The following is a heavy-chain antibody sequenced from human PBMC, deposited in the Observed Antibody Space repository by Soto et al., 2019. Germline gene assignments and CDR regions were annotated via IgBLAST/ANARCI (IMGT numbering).Heavy chain of an antibody. Sequence: PSETLSLTCTVSGGSISSSSYYWGWIRQPPGKGLEWIGSIYYSGSTYYNPSLKSQVTISVDTSKNQFSLKLSSVTAADTAVYYFARHPALRIVVGIWLDPWGQGTLVTVSS. V-gene: IGHV4-39*01. CDR1: GGSISSSSYY. CDR2: IYYSGST. CDR3: ARHPALRIVVGIWLDP. J-gene: IGHJ5*02. D-gene: IGHD3-22*01.